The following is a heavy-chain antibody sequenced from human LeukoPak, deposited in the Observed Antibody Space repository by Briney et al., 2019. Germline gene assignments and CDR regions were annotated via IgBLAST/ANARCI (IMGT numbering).Heavy chain of an antibody. CDR3: ARDRGYYDSSGFSPFDY. V-gene: IGHV4-4*02. J-gene: IGHJ4*02. Sequence: SETLXLTCAVSGGSISSNNWWIWVRPSPEKGLEWIGEIYHDGSTNYNPSLKSRVTISMDKSKNQFSLKLSSVTAADTAVYYCARDRGYYDSSGFSPFDYWGQGTLVTVSS. CDR1: GGSISSNNW. CDR2: IYHDGST. D-gene: IGHD3-22*01.